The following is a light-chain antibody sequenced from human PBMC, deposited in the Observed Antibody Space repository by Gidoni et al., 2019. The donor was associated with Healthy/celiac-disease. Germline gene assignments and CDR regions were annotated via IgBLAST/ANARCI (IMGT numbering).Light chain of an antibody. Sequence: DIVMTQSPLSLPVNPGEPASISCRSSQSLLHSNGYNYLDWYLQKPGQSPQLLIYLGSNRASGVPDRFSGSGSGTDFTLKISRVEAEDVGVYYCMQALQPCSFGQGTKLEIK. J-gene: IGKJ2*04. CDR1: QSLLHSNGYNY. CDR3: MQALQPCS. V-gene: IGKV2-28*01. CDR2: LGS.